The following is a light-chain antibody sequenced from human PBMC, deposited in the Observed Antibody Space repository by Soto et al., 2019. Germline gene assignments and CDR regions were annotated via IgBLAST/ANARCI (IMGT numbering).Light chain of an antibody. CDR1: QSINSN. V-gene: IGKV3-15*01. CDR2: GAS. CDR3: QQFNYWSYT. J-gene: IGKJ2*01. Sequence: EIVMTQSPVTLSVSPGERATLSCRASQSINSNLAWYQQKPGQAPRLLIYGASTRATGIPARFSGSGSGTDFTLTISNLQSEDFAVYHCQQFNYWSYTFGLGTNLEIK.